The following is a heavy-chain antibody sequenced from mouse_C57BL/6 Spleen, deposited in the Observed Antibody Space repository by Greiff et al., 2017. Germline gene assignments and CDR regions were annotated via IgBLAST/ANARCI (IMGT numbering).Heavy chain of an antibody. J-gene: IGHJ4*01. Sequence: QVQLQQPGAELVKPGASVKLSCKASGYTFTSYWMHWVKQRPGQGLEWIGMIHPNSGSTNYNEKFKSKVTLTVDKSSSTAYMQLSSLTSEDSAVYYCAREDYYGSSYVGYYAMDYWGQGTSVTVSS. D-gene: IGHD1-1*01. V-gene: IGHV1-64*01. CDR2: IHPNSGST. CDR3: AREDYYGSSYVGYYAMDY. CDR1: GYTFTSYW.